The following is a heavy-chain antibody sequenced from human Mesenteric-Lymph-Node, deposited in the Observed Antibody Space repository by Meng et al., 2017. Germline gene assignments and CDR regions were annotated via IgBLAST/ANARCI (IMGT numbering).Heavy chain of an antibody. Sequence: EVQLVESGGGLVKPGGCVRLSCSASGCTFSSYTMNWVRRAPGKGLEWVSSISSSSNYIYSADSVKGRFTISRDNAKNSLYLQMNSLRAEDTAVYYCARDTPGLLFDYWGQGTLVTVSS. CDR2: ISSSSNYI. CDR3: ARDTPGLLFDY. D-gene: IGHD5-18*01. V-gene: IGHV3-21*01. J-gene: IGHJ4*02. CDR1: GCTFSSYT.